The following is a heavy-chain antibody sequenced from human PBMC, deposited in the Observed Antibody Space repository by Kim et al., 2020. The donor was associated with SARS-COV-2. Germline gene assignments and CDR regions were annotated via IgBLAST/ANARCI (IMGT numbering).Heavy chain of an antibody. D-gene: IGHD3-9*01. CDR3: ARDAPGLRYFEA. CDR1: GYSISEGYY. V-gene: IGHV4-38-2*02. Sequence: SETLSLTCNVSGYSISEGYYWGWIRQTPGQGLEWIGSIYHSGTTYYNPSLKSRVSLSVDTSKNQFSLKLSSVTAADTAKHYCARDAPGLRYFEAWGRG. CDR2: IYHSGTT. J-gene: IGHJ3*01.